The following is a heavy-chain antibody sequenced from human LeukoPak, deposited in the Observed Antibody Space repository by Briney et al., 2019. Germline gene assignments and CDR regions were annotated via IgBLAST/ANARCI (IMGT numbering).Heavy chain of an antibody. J-gene: IGHJ4*02. CDR3: ARDLSTGATQLDY. CDR2: ISSSSSYI. V-gene: IGHV3-21*01. Sequence: GGSLRLSCAASGFTFSSYSMNWVRQAPGKELEWVSSISSSSSYIYYADSVKGRFTISRDNAKNSLYLQMNSLRAEDTAVYYCARDLSTGATQLDYWDQGTLVTVSS. D-gene: IGHD1-26*01. CDR1: GFTFSSYS.